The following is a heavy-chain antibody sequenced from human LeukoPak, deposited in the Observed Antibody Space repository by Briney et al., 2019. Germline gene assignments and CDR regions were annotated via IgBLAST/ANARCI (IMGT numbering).Heavy chain of an antibody. J-gene: IGHJ4*02. CDR1: GFTFSSYA. V-gene: IGHV3-30-3*01. CDR3: ARPRYYYDSSGDCDY. Sequence: GGSLRLSCAASGFTFSSYAMHWVRQAPGKGLEWVAVISYDGSNKYYADSVKGRFTISRDNPKNTLYLQMNSLRAEDTAVYYCARPRYYYDSSGDCDYWGQGTLVTVSS. D-gene: IGHD3-22*01. CDR2: ISYDGSNK.